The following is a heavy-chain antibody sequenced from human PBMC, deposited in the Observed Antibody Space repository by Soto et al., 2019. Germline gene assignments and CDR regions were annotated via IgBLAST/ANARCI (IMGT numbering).Heavy chain of an antibody. Sequence: PGGSLRLSCAASGFSFDDYAMHWVRQAPGKGLEWVSGISWNSGTIGYADSVKGRFTISRDNAKNSLYLQMNSLRAVDTATYYCIQSRCGGDCLQSYASYYYYGMDVWGQGTTVTVSS. D-gene: IGHD2-21*02. CDR1: GFSFDDYA. V-gene: IGHV3-9*01. CDR3: IQSRCGGDCLQSYASYYYYGMDV. CDR2: ISWNSGTI. J-gene: IGHJ6*02.